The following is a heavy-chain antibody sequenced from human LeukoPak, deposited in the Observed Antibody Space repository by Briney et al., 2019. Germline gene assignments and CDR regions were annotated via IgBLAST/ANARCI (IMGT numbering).Heavy chain of an antibody. CDR1: GGSISSGSYY. J-gene: IGHJ4*02. D-gene: IGHD3-9*01. Sequence: PSETLSLTCTVSGGSISSGSYYWSWIRQPAGKGLEWIGRIYTSGSANYNPSLKSRVTISVDTSKNQFSLKLSSVTAADTAVYYCATGRLYYDILTGYPDGYYFDYWGQGTLVTVSS. V-gene: IGHV4-61*02. CDR2: IYTSGSA. CDR3: ATGRLYYDILTGYPDGYYFDY.